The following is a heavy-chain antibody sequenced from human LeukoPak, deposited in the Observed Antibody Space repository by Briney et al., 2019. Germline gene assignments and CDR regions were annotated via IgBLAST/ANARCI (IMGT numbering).Heavy chain of an antibody. Sequence: ASVNVSCKASGYTFTSYGISWVRQAPGQGLEWMGWISAYNGNTNYAQKLQGRVTMTTDTSTSTAYMELRSLRSDDTAVYYCAAVLVPRYSNDIYYGMDVWGQGTTVTVSS. D-gene: IGHD4-11*01. CDR1: GYTFTSYG. V-gene: IGHV1-18*01. CDR2: ISAYNGNT. CDR3: AAVLVPRYSNDIYYGMDV. J-gene: IGHJ6*02.